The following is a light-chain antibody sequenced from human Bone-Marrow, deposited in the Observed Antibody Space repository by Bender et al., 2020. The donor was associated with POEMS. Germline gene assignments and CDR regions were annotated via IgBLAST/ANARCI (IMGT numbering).Light chain of an antibody. CDR1: SSDVGSYNL. CDR3: CSYTGFTFR. J-gene: IGLJ2*01. Sequence: ALTQAASVSGSPGQSITISCTGTSSDVGSYNLVSWYQQYPGKAPKLIISEGTKRPSGVSNRFSASTSGTTASLTISGLLTEDEAEYFCCSYTGFTFRFGGGTKLTVL. CDR2: EGT. V-gene: IGLV2-23*01.